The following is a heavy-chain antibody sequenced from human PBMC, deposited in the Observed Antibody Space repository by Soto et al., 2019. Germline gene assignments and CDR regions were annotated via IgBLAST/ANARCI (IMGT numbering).Heavy chain of an antibody. J-gene: IGHJ4*02. V-gene: IGHV4-34*12. CDR1: GGSISSYY. CDR3: ARTPTRSDFHVVLHFFDL. Sequence: SETLSLTCTVSGGSISSYYWSWVRQAPGKGLEWIGEIFHTGGKSYMPSLRGRITLSVDTSKNQFSLKLTSVTAADTAIYYCARTPTRSDFHVVLHFFDLWGQGTQVTVSS. CDR2: IFHTGGK. D-gene: IGHD3-3*02.